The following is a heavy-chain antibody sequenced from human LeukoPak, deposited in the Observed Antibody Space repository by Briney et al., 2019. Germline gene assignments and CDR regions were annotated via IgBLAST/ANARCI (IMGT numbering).Heavy chain of an antibody. Sequence: GGSLRLSCAASGFTFSSYAMSWVRQAPGKGLEWVGHVKSKTHGGTTAYGAPVEGRFTISRDDSKNTLYLQMNSLKSADTAVYYSATTVGGPGGMDVWGQGTTVTVSS. D-gene: IGHD1-26*01. J-gene: IGHJ6*02. CDR3: ATTVGGPGGMDV. V-gene: IGHV3-15*01. CDR1: GFTFSSYA. CDR2: VKSKTHGGTT.